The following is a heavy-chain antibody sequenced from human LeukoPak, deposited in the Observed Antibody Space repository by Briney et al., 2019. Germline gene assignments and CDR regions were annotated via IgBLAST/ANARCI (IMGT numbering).Heavy chain of an antibody. J-gene: IGHJ5*02. D-gene: IGHD6-25*01. CDR3: ARLKVPYTSGLAP. CDR2: INHSGGT. V-gene: IGHV4-34*01. CDR1: GGSFSGYY. Sequence: PSETLSLTCVVYGGSFSGYYWSWIRQPPGKGLEWIGEINHSGGTNYNPSLKSRVTMSVDTSKKQFSLKLSSVTAADTAVYYCARLKVPYTSGLAPWGQGTLVTVSS.